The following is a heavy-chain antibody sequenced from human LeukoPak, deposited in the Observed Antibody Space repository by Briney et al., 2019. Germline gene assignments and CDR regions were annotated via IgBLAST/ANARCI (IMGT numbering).Heavy chain of an antibody. V-gene: IGHV1-2*02. J-gene: IGHJ4*02. D-gene: IGHD3/OR15-3a*01. CDR3: ARRGDCNHHDF. Sequence: ASLKVSCKASGYTFTDYYMHWVRQAPGQGLEWMGWINPKSGGTNYAQKFQGRVTMTRDTSISTAYMELGSLRSDDTAVYYCARRGDCNHHDFWGQGTLVTVSS. CDR2: INPKSGGT. CDR1: GYTFTDYY.